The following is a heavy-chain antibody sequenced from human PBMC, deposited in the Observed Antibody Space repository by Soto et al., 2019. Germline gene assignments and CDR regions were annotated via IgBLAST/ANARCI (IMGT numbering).Heavy chain of an antibody. D-gene: IGHD3-10*01. Sequence: GGSLRLSCAASGFTFSNVWMNWVRQAPGRGLEWVGRIKSKIGGGTTDYAAAVEGRFIISRDDSKDTLYLQMSSLKTEDTAVYYCATDYVYYGWENYLPGREYDMDVWGQGTTVTVCS. CDR2: IKSKIGGGTT. CDR3: ATDYVYYGWENYLPGREYDMDV. V-gene: IGHV3-15*07. J-gene: IGHJ6*02. CDR1: GFTFSNVW.